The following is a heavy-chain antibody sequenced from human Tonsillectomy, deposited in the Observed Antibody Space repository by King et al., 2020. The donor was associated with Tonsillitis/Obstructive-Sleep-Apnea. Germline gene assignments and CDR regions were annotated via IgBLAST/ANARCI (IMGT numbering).Heavy chain of an antibody. CDR3: AREGGHGMGFDY. V-gene: IGHV3-7*01. Sequence: VQLVESGGGLVQSGGSLRLSCAASGFTISSYWMSWVRQAPGKGLEWVANIKQDGSEKHYVDSVKGRFTISRDNAKNSLYLQLNSLRAEDTAVYYCAREGGHGMGFDYWGQGPLVTDSS. D-gene: IGHD3-16*01. J-gene: IGHJ4*02. CDR1: GFTISSYW. CDR2: IKQDGSEK.